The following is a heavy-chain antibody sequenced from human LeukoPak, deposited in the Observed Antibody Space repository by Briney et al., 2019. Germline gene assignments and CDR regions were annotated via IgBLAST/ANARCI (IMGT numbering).Heavy chain of an antibody. Sequence: PGGSLRLSCAASGFTFSSYAMHGVRQAPGKGLEWVAVISYDGSNKYYADSVKGRFTISRDNSKNTLYLQMNSLRAEDTAVYYCAKDSQSSGWYYRESYYGMDVWGQGTTVTVSS. CDR2: ISYDGSNK. CDR3: AKDSQSSGWYYRESYYGMDV. D-gene: IGHD6-19*01. CDR1: GFTFSSYA. V-gene: IGHV3-30-3*01. J-gene: IGHJ6*02.